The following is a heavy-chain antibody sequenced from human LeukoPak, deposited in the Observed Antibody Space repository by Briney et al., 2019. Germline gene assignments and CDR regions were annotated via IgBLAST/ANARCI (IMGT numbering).Heavy chain of an antibody. CDR3: AREKDDYYYFDY. CDR2: ISYSGST. CDR1: GGSISSYY. V-gene: IGHV4-59*01. D-gene: IGHD4-11*01. J-gene: IGHJ4*02. Sequence: RPSETLSLTCTVSGGSISSYYWSWIRRPPGKGLEWIGCISYSGSTNYNPSLKSRVTISLDTSKNQFSLRLSSVTAADTAVYYCAREKDDYYYFDYWGQGTLVTVSP.